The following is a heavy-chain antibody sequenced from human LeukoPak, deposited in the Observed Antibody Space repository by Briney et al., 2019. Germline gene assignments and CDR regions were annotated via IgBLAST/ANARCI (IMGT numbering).Heavy chain of an antibody. CDR2: INHSGST. CDR3: ARDYGDYYYYMDV. J-gene: IGHJ6*03. Sequence: SETLSLTCAVYVGSFSGYLWSWIRQPTGKGLEWIGDINHSGSTNYNPSLKSPVTISVDTSKNQFSLKLSSVTAADTAVYYCARDYGDYYYYMDVWGKGTTVTVSS. CDR1: VGSFSGYL. D-gene: IGHD4-17*01. V-gene: IGHV4-34*01.